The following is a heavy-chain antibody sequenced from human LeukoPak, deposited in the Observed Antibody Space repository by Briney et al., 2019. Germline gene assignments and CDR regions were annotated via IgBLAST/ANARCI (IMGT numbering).Heavy chain of an antibody. CDR2: ISAYNGNT. V-gene: IGHV1-18*04. CDR3: ARYGSGKKSAVDY. CDR1: GYTFTGYY. J-gene: IGHJ4*02. D-gene: IGHD3-10*01. Sequence: ASVKVSCKASGYTFTGYYMHWVRQAPGQGLEWMGWISAYNGNTNYAQKLQGRVTMTTDTSTSTAYMELRSLRSDDTAVYYCARYGSGKKSAVDYWGQGTLVTVSS.